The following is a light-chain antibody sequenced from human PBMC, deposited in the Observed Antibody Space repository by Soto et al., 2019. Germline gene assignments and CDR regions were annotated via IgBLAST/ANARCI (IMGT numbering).Light chain of an antibody. CDR3: QQWRT. CDR2: AAS. CDR1: LSLSSSY. V-gene: IGKV3-20*01. J-gene: IGKJ2*01. Sequence: EIVLTQFPGTLSLSRGERATLSCRPSLSLSSSYLVWYQQKPCQAPRLLIYAASRRATGNPDRISGSGSTTESTLIISRLEPEDSAVYYCQQWRTFGQETKQHIK.